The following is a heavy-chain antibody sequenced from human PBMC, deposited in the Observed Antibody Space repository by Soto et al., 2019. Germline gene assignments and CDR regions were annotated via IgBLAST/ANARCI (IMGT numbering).Heavy chain of an antibody. CDR3: ARRAETNGWNGFGADKYYFDF. Sequence: ASVKVSCKVSGYTLTEFSMHWVRQATGQGLEWMGWMNPNTGNSGYAQKFQGRVTMTSDTSISTAHMELSSLRSEDTAVYYCARRAETNGWNGFGADKYYFDFWGQGTLVTVSS. D-gene: IGHD1-1*01. CDR2: MNPNTGNS. V-gene: IGHV1-8*01. J-gene: IGHJ4*02. CDR1: GYTLTEFS.